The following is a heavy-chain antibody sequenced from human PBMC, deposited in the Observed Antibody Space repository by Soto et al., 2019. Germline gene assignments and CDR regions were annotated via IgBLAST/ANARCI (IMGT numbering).Heavy chain of an antibody. Sequence: GGSLRLSCAASGFTFSSYAMSWVRQAPGKGLEWVSVFYTGGTIFYTDSVKGRFTISRDTSKSTLYLQMNNLRVEDSAVYYCARGCGGRSWYSDWDYWGQGTQVTLSS. D-gene: IGHD3-16*01. CDR2: FYTGGTI. CDR1: GFTFSSYA. V-gene: IGHV3-53*01. J-gene: IGHJ4*02. CDR3: ARGCGGRSWYSDWDY.